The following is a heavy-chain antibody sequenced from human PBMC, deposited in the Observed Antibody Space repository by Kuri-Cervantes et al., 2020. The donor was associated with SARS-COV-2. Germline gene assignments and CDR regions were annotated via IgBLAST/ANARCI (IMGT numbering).Heavy chain of an antibody. CDR2: VSTSGAT. D-gene: IGHD2/OR15-2a*01. V-gene: IGHV4-4*07. CDR3: ARDDLVQGGGNNWFDP. Sequence: GSLRLSCTISVDSISDYFWTWIRQPAAKGLEWIGRVSTSGATNLNPSLKTRVSMSIDTSNNEFSLKLSSVTAADTAMYYCARDDLVQGGGNNWFDPWGQGTLVTVAS. CDR1: VDSISDYF. J-gene: IGHJ5*02.